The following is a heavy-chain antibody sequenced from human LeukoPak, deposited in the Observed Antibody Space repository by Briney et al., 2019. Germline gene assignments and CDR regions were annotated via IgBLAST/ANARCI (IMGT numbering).Heavy chain of an antibody. Sequence: GGSLRLSCAASRFTFSDFSMNWVRQAPGKGLEWVSSISSSGSTMYYADSVKGRFTISRDNAKNSLYLQMSGLRVEDTTVYYCARRGYSSILRDYWGQGTLVTVSS. V-gene: IGHV3-48*01. CDR2: ISSSGSTM. CDR1: RFTFSDFS. CDR3: ARRGYSSILRDY. D-gene: IGHD6-13*01. J-gene: IGHJ4*02.